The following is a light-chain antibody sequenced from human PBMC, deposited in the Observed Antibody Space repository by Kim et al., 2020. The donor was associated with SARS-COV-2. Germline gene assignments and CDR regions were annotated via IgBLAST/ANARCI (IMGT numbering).Light chain of an antibody. CDR1: QSINNNY. CDR2: GAS. Sequence: EMELTQSPGTLSLSPGERATLSCRASQSINNNYLAWYQKKVGQPPRLLIYGASSRATGIPGRFSGSGSGTDFTLTISSLEAEDFAVYYCQQYGYSTWTFGTGTKVDIK. J-gene: IGKJ1*01. CDR3: QQYGYSTWT. V-gene: IGKV3-20*01.